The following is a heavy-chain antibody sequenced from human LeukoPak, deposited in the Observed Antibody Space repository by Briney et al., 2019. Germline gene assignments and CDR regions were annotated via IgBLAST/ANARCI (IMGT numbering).Heavy chain of an antibody. CDR3: ARARFASGSYYYYFDY. V-gene: IGHV6-1*01. CDR2: TYYRSKWYN. CDR1: GDSVSSNSAA. Sequence: SQTLSLTCAISGDSVSSNSAAWNWLRQSPSRGLEWLGRTYYRSKWYNDYAVSVKSRITINPDTSKNQFSLQLNSVTPEDTAVYYCARARFASGSYYYYFDYWGQGTLVTVSS. J-gene: IGHJ4*02. D-gene: IGHD1-26*01.